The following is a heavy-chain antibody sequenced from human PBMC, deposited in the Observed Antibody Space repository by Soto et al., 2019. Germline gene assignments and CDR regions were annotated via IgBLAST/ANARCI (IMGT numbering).Heavy chain of an antibody. CDR3: VRDMGHYDFWGNHERGLDV. D-gene: IGHD3-3*01. J-gene: IGHJ6*02. CDR2: IGSKAYGGTT. Sequence: SLRLSRTASGLTFGDYAMSLCRQAPGKGLEWVGFIGSKAYGGTTEYAASVKGRLTISRDDSKSIAYLQMSSLRSEDTAAYYCVRDMGHYDFWGNHERGLDVWGQGTTVTVSS. CDR1: GLTFGDYA. V-gene: IGHV3-49*03.